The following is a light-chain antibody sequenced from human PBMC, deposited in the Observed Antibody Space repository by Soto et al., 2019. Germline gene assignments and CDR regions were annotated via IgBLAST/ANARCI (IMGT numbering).Light chain of an antibody. Sequence: DIQMTQSPSTLSASIGDRVTITCRASQSISIWLAWYQQKPGKTPKLLIHKASNLESGVPARFSGSGSGTEFTLAISSLQHDDFATYYCQQYNSNSRAFGQGTKVEIK. CDR2: KAS. CDR3: QQYNSNSRA. J-gene: IGKJ1*01. V-gene: IGKV1-5*03. CDR1: QSISIW.